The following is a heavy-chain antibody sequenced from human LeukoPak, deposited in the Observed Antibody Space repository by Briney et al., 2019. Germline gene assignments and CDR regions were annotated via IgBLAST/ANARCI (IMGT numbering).Heavy chain of an antibody. CDR3: ARDGFDY. Sequence: GGSLRLSCTVSGFTFRGAAMTWVRQAPGKGLEWVSYISSSSSTIHYADSLKGRFTISRDNAKNSLYLQMNSLRDEDTAVYYCARDGFDYWGQGTLVTVSS. J-gene: IGHJ4*02. CDR1: GFTFRGAA. V-gene: IGHV3-48*02. CDR2: ISSSSSTI.